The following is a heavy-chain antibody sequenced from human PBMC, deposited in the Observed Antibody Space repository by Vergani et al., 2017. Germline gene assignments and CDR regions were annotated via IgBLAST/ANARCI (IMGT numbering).Heavy chain of an antibody. CDR3: ARDPLLLGGYDAIYYYYGMDV. Sequence: EVQLVESGGGLVKPGGSLRLSCAASGFTFSSYSMNWVRQAPGKGLEWVSSISSSSSYIYYADSVKGRFTISRDNAKNSLYLQMNSLRAEDTAVYYCARDPLLLGGYDAIYYYYGMDVWGQGTTVTVSS. V-gene: IGHV3-21*01. CDR2: ISSSSSYI. D-gene: IGHD5-12*01. J-gene: IGHJ6*02. CDR1: GFTFSSYS.